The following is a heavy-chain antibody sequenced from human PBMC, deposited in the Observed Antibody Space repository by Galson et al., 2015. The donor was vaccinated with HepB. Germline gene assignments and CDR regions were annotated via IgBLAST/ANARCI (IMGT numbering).Heavy chain of an antibody. Sequence: SLRLSCAASGFTFSSYAMNWVRQPPGKGLEWVSGISGSGGGTYYADSVKGRFTISRDNSKNTLYLQMNSLRAEDTAVYYCAKDPAFDNYYYYAMDVWGQGTTVTVSS. J-gene: IGHJ6*02. CDR1: GFTFSSYA. CDR3: AKDPAFDNYYYYAMDV. V-gene: IGHV3-23*01. CDR2: ISGSGGGT. D-gene: IGHD2-2*01.